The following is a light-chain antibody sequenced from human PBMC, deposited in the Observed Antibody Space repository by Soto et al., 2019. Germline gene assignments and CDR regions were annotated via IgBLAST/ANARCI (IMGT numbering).Light chain of an antibody. J-gene: IGKJ4*01. V-gene: IGKV3-15*01. CDR2: GAS. CDR3: HQYNDWPLT. CDR1: QRISSN. Sequence: EVLMTQSPVTLSVSPGERATLSCRASQRISSNLAWYQQKPGQAPRLLIYGASTRAPGIPVRFSGSGSGTQFTLTLSSLQSEDFAVSYCHQYNDWPLTFGGGTKVEIK.